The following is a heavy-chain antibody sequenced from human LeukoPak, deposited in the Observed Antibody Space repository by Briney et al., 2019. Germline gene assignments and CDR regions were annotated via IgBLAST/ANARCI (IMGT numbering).Heavy chain of an antibody. CDR1: GFTFSSYA. V-gene: IGHV3-23*01. CDR3: AKGHLDTAMVFWVGDYFDY. Sequence: GGSLRLSCAASGFTFSSYAMSWVRQAPGKGLEWVSAISGGGGSTYYADSVKGRFTISRDNSKNTLYLQMNSLRAEDTAVYYCAKGHLDTAMVFWVGDYFDYWGQGTLVTVSS. D-gene: IGHD5-18*01. CDR2: ISGGGGST. J-gene: IGHJ4*02.